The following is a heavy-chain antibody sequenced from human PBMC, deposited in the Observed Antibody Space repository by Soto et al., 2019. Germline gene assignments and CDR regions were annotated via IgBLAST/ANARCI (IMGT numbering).Heavy chain of an antibody. CDR3: ASLVNDFWSGYADY. CDR2: IYSGGST. J-gene: IGHJ4*02. CDR1: GFTVSSNY. Sequence: GGSLRLSCAASGFTVSSNYMSWVRQAPGKGLEWVSVIYSGGSTYYADSVKGRFTISRDNSKNTLYLQMNSLRAEDTAVYYCASLVNDFWSGYADYWGQGTLVTVSS. D-gene: IGHD3-3*01. V-gene: IGHV3-66*01.